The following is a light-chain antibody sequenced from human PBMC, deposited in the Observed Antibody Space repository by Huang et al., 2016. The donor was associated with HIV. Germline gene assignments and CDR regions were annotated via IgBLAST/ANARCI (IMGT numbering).Light chain of an antibody. Sequence: EIVLTQSPATLSLSPGERATLSCRASQSVSSYLAWYQQNPGQAPRLLIYDASNRATGIPARVSGSGSGTDFALTISSLEPEDFAVYYCQQRSNWRITFGGGTKVEIK. CDR3: QQRSNWRIT. CDR1: QSVSSY. CDR2: DAS. J-gene: IGKJ4*01. V-gene: IGKV3-11*01.